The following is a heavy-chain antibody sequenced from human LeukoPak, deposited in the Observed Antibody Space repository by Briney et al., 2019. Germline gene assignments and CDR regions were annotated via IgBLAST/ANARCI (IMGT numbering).Heavy chain of an antibody. CDR1: GYTFANHG. CDR3: ARDSSYSSGWYPGGY. V-gene: IGHV1-18*01. J-gene: IGHJ4*02. Sequence: ASVKVSCKASGYTFANHGITWVRQAPGQGLEWMGWINPYNGNTNYAQKLQGRVTMTTDTSTSTAYMELMSLRSDDTAVYYCARDSSYSSGWYPGGYWGQGTLVTVSS. D-gene: IGHD6-19*01. CDR2: INPYNGNT.